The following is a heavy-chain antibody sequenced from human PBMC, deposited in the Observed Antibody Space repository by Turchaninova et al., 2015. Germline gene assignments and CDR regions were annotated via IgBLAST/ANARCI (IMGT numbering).Heavy chain of an antibody. D-gene: IGHD3-22*01. J-gene: IGHJ6*02. CDR1: GGSVSSGSYY. CDR2: IYYSGTT. Sequence: QVQLQESGPGLVKPSATLSLTCTLSGGSVSSGSYYWSWIRRPPRKGLEWIGYIYYSGTTNYSPSLKRRVTMSLDTSKNQFSLRLSSVTAADTAVYYCASEVIDSNTYLYGMDVWGQGTTVTVSS. V-gene: IGHV4-61*01. CDR3: ASEVIDSNTYLYGMDV.